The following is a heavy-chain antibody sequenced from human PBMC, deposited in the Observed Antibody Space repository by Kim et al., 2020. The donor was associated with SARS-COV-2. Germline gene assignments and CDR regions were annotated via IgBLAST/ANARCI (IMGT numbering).Heavy chain of an antibody. D-gene: IGHD3-9*01. V-gene: IGHV4-39*01. CDR3: ARHTPDYYILTGYYNHYYYYYGMDV. CDR2: IYYSGST. J-gene: IGHJ6*02. Sequence: SETLSLTCTVSGGSISSSSYYWGWIRQPPGKGLEWIGSIYYSGSTYYNPSLKSRVTISVDTSKNQFSLKLSSVTAADTAVYYCARHTPDYYILTGYYNHYYYYYGMDVWGQGTTVTVSS. CDR1: GGSISSSSYY.